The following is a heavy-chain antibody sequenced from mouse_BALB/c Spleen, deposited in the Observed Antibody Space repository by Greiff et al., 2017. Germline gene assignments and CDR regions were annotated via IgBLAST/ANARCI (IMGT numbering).Heavy chain of an antibody. CDR3: ASDYRYLFAY. D-gene: IGHD2-14*01. J-gene: IGHJ3*01. CDR1: GFNIKDTY. CDR2: IGPANGNT. Sequence: EAQLQESGAELVKPGASVKLSCTASGFNIKDTYMHWVKQRPEQGLEWIGRIGPANGNTKYDPKFQGKATITADTSSNTAYLQLSSLTSEDTAVYYCASDYRYLFAYWGQGTLVTVSA. V-gene: IGHV14-3*02.